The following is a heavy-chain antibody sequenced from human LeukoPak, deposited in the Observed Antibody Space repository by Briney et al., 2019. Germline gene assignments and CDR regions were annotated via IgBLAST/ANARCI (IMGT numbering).Heavy chain of an antibody. CDR3: ARESGYAVGDF. V-gene: IGHV3-53*01. D-gene: IGHD5-12*01. Sequence: SGGSLRLSCAAFGFPLSGYAMSWFRQAPGKGLEWASVIYNDGRTYYADSVKGRFIISKDNSKNTLYLQMNNLRADDTAVYYCARESGYAVGDFWGRGTLVTVS. J-gene: IGHJ4*02. CDR1: GFPLSGYA. CDR2: IYNDGRT.